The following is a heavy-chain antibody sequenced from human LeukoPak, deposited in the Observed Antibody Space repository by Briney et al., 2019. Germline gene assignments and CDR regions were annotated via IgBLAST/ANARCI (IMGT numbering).Heavy chain of an antibody. CDR1: GFTFSSYW. V-gene: IGHV3-74*01. CDR3: AREVIVVVPAAINWFDP. Sequence: GGSLRLSCAASGFTFSSYWMHWVRQAPGKGLVLVSRINSDGSSTSYADSVKGRFTISRDNAKNTLYLQMNSLRAEDTAVYYCAREVIVVVPAAINWFDPWGQGTLVTVSS. D-gene: IGHD2-2*01. J-gene: IGHJ5*02. CDR2: INSDGSST.